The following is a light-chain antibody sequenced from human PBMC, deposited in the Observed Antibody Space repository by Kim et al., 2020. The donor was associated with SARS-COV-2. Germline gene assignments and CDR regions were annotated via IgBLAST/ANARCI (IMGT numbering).Light chain of an antibody. Sequence: QSSTISCPGSSSGVGCYKYVSGYQHHPRNAPKLITYDVRNRPSGVSTRCSRSKSANTASLTTSGPQAEDEADYYCSSYTSSSTRVFGGGTQLTVL. CDR3: SSYTSSSTRV. CDR2: DVR. J-gene: IGLJ3*02. CDR1: SSGVGCYKY. V-gene: IGLV2-14*03.